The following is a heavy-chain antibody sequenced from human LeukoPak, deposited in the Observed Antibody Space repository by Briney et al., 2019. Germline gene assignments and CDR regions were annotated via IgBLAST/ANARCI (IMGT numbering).Heavy chain of an antibody. CDR1: GFTFSSYA. CDR3: AKKVGTTLGAFDI. V-gene: IGHV3-23*01. Sequence: GGSLRLSCAASGFTFSSYAMNWVRQAPGKGLEWVSAISGSGGRTHYADSVKGRFTISRDNSKNTLYLQMNSLRAEDTAVYYCAKKVGTTLGAFDIWGQGTMVTASS. CDR2: ISGSGGRT. J-gene: IGHJ3*02. D-gene: IGHD1-26*01.